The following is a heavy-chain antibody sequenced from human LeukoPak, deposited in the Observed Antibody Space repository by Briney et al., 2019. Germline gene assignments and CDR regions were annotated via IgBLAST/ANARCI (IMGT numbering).Heavy chain of an antibody. D-gene: IGHD3-10*01. CDR2: IFYSGST. CDR3: ARGGLVRGTLNSLIGFDI. CDR1: GFTFSSYG. Sequence: GTLRLSCAASGFTFSSYGMSWVRQAPGKGLEWIGNIFYSGSTYYSPSLKSRVTISLDTSRNQFSLQLNSVTPEDTALYYCARGGLVRGTLNSLIGFDIWDQGIMVTVSS. V-gene: IGHV4-59*12. J-gene: IGHJ3*02.